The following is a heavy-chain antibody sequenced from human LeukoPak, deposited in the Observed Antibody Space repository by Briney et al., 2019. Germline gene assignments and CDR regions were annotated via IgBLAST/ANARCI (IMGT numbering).Heavy chain of an antibody. V-gene: IGHV3-53*01. CDR3: ARRPGN. Sequence: GGSLRLSCAASGFTFSSYWMSWVRQAPGKGLEWVSLIYSGGAIRYADSVKGRFTISRDSSKNTLFLQMNDLTVEDTARYYCARRPGNWGQGILVTVSS. CDR1: GFTFSSYW. D-gene: IGHD1-14*01. J-gene: IGHJ4*02. CDR2: IYSGGAI.